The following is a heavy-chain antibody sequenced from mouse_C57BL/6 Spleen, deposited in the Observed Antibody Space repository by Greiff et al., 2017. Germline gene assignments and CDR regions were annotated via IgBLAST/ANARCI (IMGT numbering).Heavy chain of an antibody. D-gene: IGHD2-4*01. CDR2: FDPANGNT. J-gene: IGHJ2*01. Sequence: EVKLEESVAELVRPGASVKLSCTASGFNINNTSMHWVKQRPEKGLEWIGRFDPANGNTKYAPKFQGKATITADTSSNTAYLQLSSLTSEDTAMYYCARSNYDYDVGDYWGQGTTLTVSS. CDR1: GFNINNTS. CDR3: ARSNYDYDVGDY. V-gene: IGHV14-3*01.